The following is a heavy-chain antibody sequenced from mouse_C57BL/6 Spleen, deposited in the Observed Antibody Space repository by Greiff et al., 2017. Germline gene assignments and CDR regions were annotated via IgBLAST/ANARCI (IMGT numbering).Heavy chain of an antibody. Sequence: EVQGVESGPGMVKPSQSLSLSCTVTGYSITSGYDWHLIRHFPGNQLEWMGYISYSGSTNYNPSLKSRISITQDTSKNHFFLKLNSVTTEDTATYYCAREGDYGAWFAYWGQGTLVTVSA. J-gene: IGHJ3*01. D-gene: IGHD1-2*01. CDR3: AREGDYGAWFAY. CDR1: GYSITSGYD. V-gene: IGHV3-1*01. CDR2: ISYSGST.